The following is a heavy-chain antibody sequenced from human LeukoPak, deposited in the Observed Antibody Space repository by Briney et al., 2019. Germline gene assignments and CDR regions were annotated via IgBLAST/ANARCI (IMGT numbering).Heavy chain of an antibody. V-gene: IGHV3-48*03. CDR3: ARDRSPVVY. J-gene: IGHJ4*02. CDR1: GFTFSTYQ. Sequence: GVSLRLSCAASGFTFSTYQMNWVRQVPGKGLEGVSYISKGGSTIHHADSVKGRFTISRDDAKNSVYLQMNILSAEDTGVYYRARDRSPVVYWGQGTLVTASS. CDR2: ISKGGSTI. D-gene: IGHD4-23*01.